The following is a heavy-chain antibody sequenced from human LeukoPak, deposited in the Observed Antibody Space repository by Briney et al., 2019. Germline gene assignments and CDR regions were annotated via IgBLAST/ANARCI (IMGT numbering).Heavy chain of an antibody. V-gene: IGHV4-4*07. CDR3: ARSITGARITNAFDI. J-gene: IGHJ3*02. CDR2: IYTSGST. CDR1: GGSISSYY. Sequence: SETLSLTCTVSGGSISSYYWSWIRQPAGKGLEWIGRIYTSGSTNYNPSLKSRVTMSVDTSKNQFSLKLSSVTAADTAVYYCARSITGARITNAFDIWGEGTMVTVSS. D-gene: IGHD3-10*01.